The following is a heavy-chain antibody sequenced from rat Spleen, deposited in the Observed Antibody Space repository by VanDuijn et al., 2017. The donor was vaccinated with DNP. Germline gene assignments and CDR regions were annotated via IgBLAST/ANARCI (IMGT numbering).Heavy chain of an antibody. J-gene: IGHJ2*01. CDR3: ARSDYSTYILFDY. V-gene: IGHV2-30*01. Sequence: QVQLKESGPGLVQPSQTLSLTCTVSGFSLTSYNVHWFRQPSGKGLEWMGVIWTGGGTNYNSALKSRLSISRDTSKSQVFLKIDSLQTEDIATYYCARSDYSTYILFDYWGQGVMVTVSS. CDR1: GFSLTSYN. CDR2: IWTGGGT. D-gene: IGHD1-2*01.